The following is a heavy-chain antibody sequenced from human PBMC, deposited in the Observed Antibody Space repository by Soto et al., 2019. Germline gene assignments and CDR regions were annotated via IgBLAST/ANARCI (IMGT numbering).Heavy chain of an antibody. D-gene: IGHD6-13*01. CDR3: ARDPAGRAAGADY. Sequence: EVQLVESGGGLVQPGGSLRLSCAASGFTFSSYSMNWVRQAPGKGLEWVSYISSSSSTIYYADSVKGRFTISRDNAKKSLYLQMNSLRAEDTAVYYCARDPAGRAAGADYWGQGTLVTVSS. V-gene: IGHV3-48*01. CDR1: GFTFSSYS. CDR2: ISSSSSTI. J-gene: IGHJ4*02.